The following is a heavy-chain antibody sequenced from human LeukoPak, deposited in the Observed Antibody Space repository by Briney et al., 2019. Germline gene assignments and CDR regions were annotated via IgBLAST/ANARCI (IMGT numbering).Heavy chain of an antibody. Sequence: ASVKVSCKASGYTFTSYYMHWVRQAPGQGLEWMGIINPSGGGTSYAQNFQGRVTMTWDTSTSTVYMELSGLRSEDTAVYYCVRADDLVVFDIWGQGTMVTISS. CDR2: INPSGGGT. V-gene: IGHV1-46*01. CDR3: VRADDLVVFDI. D-gene: IGHD2-21*01. J-gene: IGHJ3*02. CDR1: GYTFTSYY.